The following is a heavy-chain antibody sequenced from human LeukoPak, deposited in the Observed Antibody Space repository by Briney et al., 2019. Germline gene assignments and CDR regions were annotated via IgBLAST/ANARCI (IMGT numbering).Heavy chain of an antibody. CDR2: ISSSSSTL. CDR1: GFTFSSYS. J-gene: IGHJ4*02. CDR3: ARDEAVAGHFDY. D-gene: IGHD6-19*01. V-gene: IGHV3-48*01. Sequence: PGGSLRLSCAASGFTFSSYSMNWVRQAPGQGLEWVSYISSSSSTLYYADSVKGRFTISRDNAKNSLYLQMNSLRAEDTAVYYCARDEAVAGHFDYWGQGTLVTVSS.